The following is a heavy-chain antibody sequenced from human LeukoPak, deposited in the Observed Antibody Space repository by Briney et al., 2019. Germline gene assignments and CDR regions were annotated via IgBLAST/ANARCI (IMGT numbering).Heavy chain of an antibody. CDR1: GYTFTSYD. CDR2: MNPNSGNT. J-gene: IGHJ6*02. D-gene: IGHD3-10*01. CDR3: ARSGLPMVRGVIIKSYYYYGMGV. V-gene: IGHV1-8*01. Sequence: APVKVSCKASGYTFTSYDINWVRQATGQGLEWMGWMNPNSGNTGYAQKFQGRVTMTRNTSISTAYMELSSLRSEDTAVYYCARSGLPMVRGVIIKSYYYYGMGVWGQGTTVTVSS.